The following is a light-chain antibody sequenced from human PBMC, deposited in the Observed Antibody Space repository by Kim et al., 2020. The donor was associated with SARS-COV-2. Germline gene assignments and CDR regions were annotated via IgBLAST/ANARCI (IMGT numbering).Light chain of an antibody. V-gene: IGKV1-39*01. J-gene: IGKJ1*01. CDR1: QSISSY. CDR3: QQSHSTPRT. Sequence: DIQMTQSPSSLSASVGDRVTITCRTSQSISSYLNWYQQKPGKAPKFLIYAASNLQSGVPSRFSGSGSGTDFTLTITSLQPEDFATYYCQQSHSTPRTFGQETKLDIK. CDR2: AAS.